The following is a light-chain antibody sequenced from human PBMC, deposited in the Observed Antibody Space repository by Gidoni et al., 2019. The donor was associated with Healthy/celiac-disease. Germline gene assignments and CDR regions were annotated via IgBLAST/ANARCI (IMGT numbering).Light chain of an antibody. CDR3: AAWDDSLNGSYV. V-gene: IGLV1-44*01. CDR1: SSNIGSNT. J-gene: IGLJ1*01. CDR2: SNN. Sequence: QSVLTQPPSASGTPGPRVTISCSGSSSNIGSNTVNWYQQLPGTAPKLLIYSNNQRTSGVPDRFSGSKSGTSASLAISGLQSEDEADYYCAAWDDSLNGSYVFGTGTKVTVL.